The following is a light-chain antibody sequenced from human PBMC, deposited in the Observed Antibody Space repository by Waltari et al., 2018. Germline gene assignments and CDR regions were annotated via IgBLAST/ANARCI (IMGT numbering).Light chain of an antibody. Sequence: IVFTQSPGTLSLSPGERATLSCRASQSIIRYLVWYQQKPGQPPRLIIYEASRRATGIPDRFSGSGSGTDFSLTISRLEPEDFGVYYCQNHERLPATFGQGTRVEI. CDR2: EAS. J-gene: IGKJ1*01. CDR3: QNHERLPAT. CDR1: QSIIRY. V-gene: IGKV3-20*01.